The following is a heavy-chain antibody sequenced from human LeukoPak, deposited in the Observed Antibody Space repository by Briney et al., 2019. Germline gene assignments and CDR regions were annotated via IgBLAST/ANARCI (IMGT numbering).Heavy chain of an antibody. Sequence: SSETLSLTCAVYGGSFSGYYWNWIRQPPGKGLEWIGEINHRGSTNYNPSLKRRVTISIDTPKNQFSLKLTFVTAADTGVYYCARGNRGDNWNDPVIAFDVWGRGTMVTVSS. D-gene: IGHD1-1*01. J-gene: IGHJ3*01. CDR3: ARGNRGDNWNDPVIAFDV. CDR1: GGSFSGYY. CDR2: INHRGST. V-gene: IGHV4-34*01.